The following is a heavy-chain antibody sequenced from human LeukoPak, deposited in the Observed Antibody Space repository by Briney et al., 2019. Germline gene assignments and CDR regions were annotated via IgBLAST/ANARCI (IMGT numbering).Heavy chain of an antibody. J-gene: IGHJ4*02. CDR2: ISYSGST. CDR3: ARFYYDSRGYWYYFDY. CDR1: GGSITSDY. V-gene: IGHV4-59*08. Sequence: NASETLSLTCTVSGGSITSDYWSWIRQPPGKGLEWIGYISYSGSTSYDPSLKSRVTISGDSSKKQFSLKLSSVTAADTAVYYCARFYYDSRGYWYYFDYWGQGTLVTVSS. D-gene: IGHD3-22*01.